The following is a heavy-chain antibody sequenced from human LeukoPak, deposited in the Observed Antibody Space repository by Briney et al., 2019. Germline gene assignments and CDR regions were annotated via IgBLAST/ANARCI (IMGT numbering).Heavy chain of an antibody. Sequence: PGGSLRLSCAASGFTFSTHDVNWVRQAPGKGLEWVSFINSRSSTIYYADSVKGRFTISRDNAKNSLYLQMNSLRAEDTAVYYCASSFAYYYDSSGYPFDYWGQGTLVTVSS. CDR2: INSRSSTI. CDR1: GFTFSTHD. CDR3: ASSFAYYYDSSGYPFDY. V-gene: IGHV3-48*04. D-gene: IGHD3-22*01. J-gene: IGHJ4*02.